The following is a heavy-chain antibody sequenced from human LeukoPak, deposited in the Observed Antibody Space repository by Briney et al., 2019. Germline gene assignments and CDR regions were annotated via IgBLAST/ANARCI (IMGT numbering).Heavy chain of an antibody. V-gene: IGHV1-18*01. J-gene: IGHJ4*02. CDR2: ISAYNGNT. CDR1: GYTFTSYG. Sequence: GASVKVSCKASGYTFTSYGISWVRQAPGQGLEWMGWISAYNGNTNYAQKLQGRVTMTTDTSTGTAYMELRSLRSDDTAVYYCARPRPHSIYGDYDGIDYWGQGTLVTVSS. CDR3: ARPRPHSIYGDYDGIDY. D-gene: IGHD4-17*01.